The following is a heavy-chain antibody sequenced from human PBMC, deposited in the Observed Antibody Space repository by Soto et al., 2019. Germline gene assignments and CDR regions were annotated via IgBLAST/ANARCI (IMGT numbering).Heavy chain of an antibody. D-gene: IGHD6-13*01. V-gene: IGHV4-39*01. CDR1: GGSISSSSYY. CDR2: IYYSGST. CDR3: ARSALVYGSSCFYY. Sequence: QLQLQESGPGLVKPSETLSLTCTVSGGSISSSSYYWGWIRQPPGKGLEWIGSIYYSGSTYYNPSLKSRVTISVDTSKNQFSLKLSSVTAADTAVYYCARSALVYGSSCFYYWGQGTLVTVSS. J-gene: IGHJ4*02.